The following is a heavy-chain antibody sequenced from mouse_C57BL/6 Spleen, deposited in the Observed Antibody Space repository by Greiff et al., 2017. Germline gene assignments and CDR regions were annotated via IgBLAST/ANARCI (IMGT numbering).Heavy chain of an antibody. Sequence: QVQLQQPGAELVKPGASVKLSCKASGYTFTSYWMQWVKQRPGQGLEWIGEIDPSDSYTNYNQKFKGKATLTVDTSSSTAYMQLSSLTSEDSAVYYCARVPHYYGSKGYYFDYWGQGTTLTVSS. V-gene: IGHV1-50*01. CDR2: IDPSDSYT. CDR3: ARVPHYYGSKGYYFDY. D-gene: IGHD1-1*01. CDR1: GYTFTSYW. J-gene: IGHJ2*01.